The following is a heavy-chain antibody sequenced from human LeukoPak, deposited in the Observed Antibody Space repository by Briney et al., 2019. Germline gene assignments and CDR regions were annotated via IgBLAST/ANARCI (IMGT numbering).Heavy chain of an antibody. CDR3: ARDPSYYYDSSGYPAGY. D-gene: IGHD3-22*01. V-gene: IGHV1-2*06. CDR1: GYTFTGYY. CDR2: INPNSGGT. Sequence: ASVKVSCKASGYTFTGYYMHWVRQAPGQGLEWMGRINPNSGGTNYAQKFQGRVTMTRHTSISTAYMELSRLRSDDTAVYYCARDPSYYYDSSGYPAGYWGQGTLVTVSS. J-gene: IGHJ4*02.